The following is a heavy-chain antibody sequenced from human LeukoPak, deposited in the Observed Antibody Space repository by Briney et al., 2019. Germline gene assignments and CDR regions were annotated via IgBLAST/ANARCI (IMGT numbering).Heavy chain of an antibody. J-gene: IGHJ3*02. Sequence: SVKVSCKASGYTFTGYYMHWVRQAPGQGLEWMGGIIPIFGTANYAQKFQGRVTITADKSTSTAYMELSSLRSEDTAVYYCARVGWGWLQLMRNAFDIWGQGTMVTVSS. CDR2: IIPIFGTA. V-gene: IGHV1-69*06. CDR3: ARVGWGWLQLMRNAFDI. CDR1: GYTFTGYY. D-gene: IGHD5-24*01.